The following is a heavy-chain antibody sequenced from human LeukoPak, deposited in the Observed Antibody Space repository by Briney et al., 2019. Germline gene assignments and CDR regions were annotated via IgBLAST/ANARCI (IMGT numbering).Heavy chain of an antibody. D-gene: IGHD3-16*01. V-gene: IGHV3-23*01. CDR3: ASDDYGRGGFDY. CDR2: SSGSGGST. CDR1: GFALSRYW. J-gene: IGHJ4*02. Sequence: GGSLRLSCSASGFALSRYWITSGPPAPGKGRGWVSGSSGSGGSTYYADPVKGRFTISRDNSKNTLCLQMNSVRAEDTAVYYCASDDYGRGGFDYWGQGTLVTVSS.